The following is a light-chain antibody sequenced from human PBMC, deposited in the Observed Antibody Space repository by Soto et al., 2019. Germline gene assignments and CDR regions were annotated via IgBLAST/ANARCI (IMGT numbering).Light chain of an antibody. CDR3: QQYGASPPFT. V-gene: IGKV3-20*01. CDR2: RAS. CDR1: QSVSSIY. Sequence: EIVLTQSPGTLSLSPGERATLSCRASQSVSSIYLAWYQQKPGQAPRLLIYRASSTATGIPDRFSGSGSGTDFTLTISRLEPEDFAVYYCQQYGASPPFTFGQGTKLEIK. J-gene: IGKJ2*01.